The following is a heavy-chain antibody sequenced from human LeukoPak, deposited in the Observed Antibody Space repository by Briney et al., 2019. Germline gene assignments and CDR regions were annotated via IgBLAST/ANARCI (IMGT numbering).Heavy chain of an antibody. CDR1: GFTFSSYS. CDR2: ISSSSSYI. Sequence: PGGSLRLSCAASGFTFSSYSMNWVRQAPGKGLEWVSSISSSSSYIYYADSVKGRFTISRDNAKNSLYLQMNSLRAEDTPVYYCASKGLVGAMAAFDYWGQGTLVTVSS. D-gene: IGHD1-26*01. CDR3: ASKGLVGAMAAFDY. J-gene: IGHJ4*02. V-gene: IGHV3-21*01.